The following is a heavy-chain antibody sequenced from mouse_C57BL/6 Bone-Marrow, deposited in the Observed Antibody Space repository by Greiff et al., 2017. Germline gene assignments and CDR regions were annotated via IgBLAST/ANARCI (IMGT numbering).Heavy chain of an antibody. CDR2: ISSGGNYT. Sequence: DVQLVESGGDLVKPGGSLKLSCAASGFTFSSYGMSWVRQTPDKRLEWVATISSGGNYTYYPASVKGRFTISRDNAKNTLYLQMSSLKSEDTSMYYCARHEGMVTTFDYWGQGTTLTVSS. V-gene: IGHV5-6*01. CDR1: GFTFSSYG. J-gene: IGHJ2*01. D-gene: IGHD2-3*01. CDR3: ARHEGMVTTFDY.